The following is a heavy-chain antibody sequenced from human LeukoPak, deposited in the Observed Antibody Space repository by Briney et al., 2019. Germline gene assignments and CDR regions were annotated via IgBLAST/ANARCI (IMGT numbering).Heavy chain of an antibody. Sequence: GRSLRLSCAASGFTFSSYAMHWVRQAPGKGLEWVAVISYDGSNKYYADSVKGRFTISKDSAKNTLFLQMSSLRAEDTAIYYCAREGYCSSSSCYPDYWGQGTLVTVSS. CDR2: ISYDGSNK. CDR1: GFTFSSYA. D-gene: IGHD2-2*01. V-gene: IGHV3-30-3*01. J-gene: IGHJ4*02. CDR3: AREGYCSSSSCYPDY.